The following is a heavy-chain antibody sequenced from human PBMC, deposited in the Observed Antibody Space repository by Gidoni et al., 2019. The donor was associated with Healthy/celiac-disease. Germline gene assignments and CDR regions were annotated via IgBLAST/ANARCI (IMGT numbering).Heavy chain of an antibody. CDR2: IDPSDSYT. D-gene: IGHD3-22*01. J-gene: IGHJ1*01. CDR1: GYSFTSYW. V-gene: IGHV5-10-1*03. CDR3: ARRYYDSSGYYFGYFQH. Sequence: EVQLVQSGAEVKKPGESLRISCKGSGYSFTSYWISWVRQMPGKGLEWMGRIDPSDSYTNYSPSFQGHVTISADKSISTAYLQWSSLKASDTAMYYCARRYYDSSGYYFGYFQHWGQGTLVTVSS.